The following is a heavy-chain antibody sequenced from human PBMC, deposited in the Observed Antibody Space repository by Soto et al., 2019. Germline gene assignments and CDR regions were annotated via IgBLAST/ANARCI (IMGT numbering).Heavy chain of an antibody. CDR2: IYYSGVT. CDR1: GGSISSSSYY. D-gene: IGHD5-12*01. CDR3: ARVAADIASWLDP. V-gene: IGHV4-61*05. J-gene: IGHJ5*02. Sequence: SETLSLTCTVSGGSISSSSYYWGWIRQPPGKGLEWIGCIYYSGVTNYNPSLKSRVTISVDTPKNQLSLKLNSVTAADTAVYYCARVAADIASWLDPWGQGTLVTVSS.